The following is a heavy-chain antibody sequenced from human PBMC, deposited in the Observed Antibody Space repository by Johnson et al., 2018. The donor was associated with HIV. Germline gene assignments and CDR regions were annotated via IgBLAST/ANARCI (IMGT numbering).Heavy chain of an antibody. D-gene: IGHD6-13*01. CDR3: AKDEAQTVASAGRDAFDF. J-gene: IGHJ3*01. V-gene: IGHV3-30*02. CDR2: IRYDGDNQ. Sequence: QVQLVESGGGLVKPGGSLRLSCAASGFTFSYYGMHWVRQVPGKGLEWVAFIRYDGDNQYYGDSVKGRFTISRDNSKNTLYLQMNGLRPEDTAVYYCAKDEAQTVASAGRDAFDFWGQGTMVTVSS. CDR1: GFTFSYYG.